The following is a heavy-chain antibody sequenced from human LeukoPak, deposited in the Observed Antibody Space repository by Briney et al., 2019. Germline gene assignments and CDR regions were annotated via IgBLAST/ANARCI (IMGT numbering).Heavy chain of an antibody. V-gene: IGHV4-59*01. D-gene: IGHD4-11*01. CDR2: IYYSGST. CDR3: ARDRGPYSNYRNWFGP. Sequence: SETLSLTCTVSGGSISSYYWSWIRQPPGKGLEWIGYIYYSGSTNYNPSLKSRVTISVDTSKNQFSLKLSSVTAADTAVYYCARDRGPYSNYRNWFGPWGQGTLVTVSS. CDR1: GGSISSYY. J-gene: IGHJ5*02.